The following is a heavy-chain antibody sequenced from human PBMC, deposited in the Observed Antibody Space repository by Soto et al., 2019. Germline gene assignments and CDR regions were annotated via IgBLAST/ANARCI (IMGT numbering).Heavy chain of an antibody. J-gene: IGHJ5*02. CDR1: GGSITSANW. Sequence: SETLSLTCAVSGGSITSANWWTWVRQPPGGGLEWIGEISHSGITNYKASLKSRVTMSVDKTKNDVSLKLTSVTAADTAVYYCASVLRGWFDPWGQGTPVTVSS. V-gene: IGHV4-4*02. CDR2: ISHSGIT. CDR3: ASVLRGWFDP.